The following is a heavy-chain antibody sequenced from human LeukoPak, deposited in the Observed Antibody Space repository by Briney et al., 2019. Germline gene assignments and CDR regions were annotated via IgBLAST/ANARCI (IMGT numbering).Heavy chain of an antibody. CDR3: ASGVVVPAAMAEYYYYGMDV. D-gene: IGHD2-2*01. CDR2: IIPIFGTP. Sequence: ASVTVSCKASGGTVTTYTLTWVRQAPGQGLEWMGGIIPIFGTPNYAQKFQGRVTITADESTSTAYMELSSLRSEDTAVYYCASGVVVPAAMAEYYYYGMDVWGQGTTVTVSS. J-gene: IGHJ6*02. CDR1: GGTVTTYT. V-gene: IGHV1-69*13.